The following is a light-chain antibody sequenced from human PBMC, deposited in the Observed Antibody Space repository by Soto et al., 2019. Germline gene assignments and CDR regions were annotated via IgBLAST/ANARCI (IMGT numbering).Light chain of an antibody. CDR2: DAS. V-gene: IGKV3-11*01. CDR1: QSVSSY. J-gene: IGKJ1*01. Sequence: EIVLTQSPATLSLSPGERATLSCRASQSVSSYLAWYQQKPGQAPRLLIFDASSRATGIPARFSGSGSGTDFTLTISSLESEDFAVYYCQQHSNWPWTFGQGTKVEIK. CDR3: QQHSNWPWT.